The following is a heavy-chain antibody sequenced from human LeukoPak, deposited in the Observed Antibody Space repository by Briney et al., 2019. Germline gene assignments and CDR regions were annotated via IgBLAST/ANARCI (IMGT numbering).Heavy chain of an antibody. CDR1: GFTFSSYS. J-gene: IGHJ4*02. V-gene: IGHV3-21*01. D-gene: IGHD2-8*01. CDR2: ISSSSSYI. CDR3: ARESGVYAILEGFDY. Sequence: GGSLRLSCAASGFTFSSYSMNWVRQAPGKGLEWVSSISSSSSYIYYADSVKGRFTISRDNAKNSLYLQMNSLRAEDTAVYYCARESGVYAILEGFDYWGQGTLVTVSS.